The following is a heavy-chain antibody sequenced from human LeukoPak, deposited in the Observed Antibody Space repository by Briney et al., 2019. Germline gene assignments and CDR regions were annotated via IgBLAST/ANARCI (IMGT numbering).Heavy chain of an antibody. J-gene: IGHJ3*02. CDR3: ARLGSTFDI. V-gene: IGHV4-59*08. CDR1: GGSISSYY. Sequence: SGTLSLTCTVSGGSISSYYWTWIRQPPGKGLEWIGYIFYSGGSNYNPSLKSRVTISVDTSKNHFSLKLSSVTAADTAVYYCARLGSTFDIWGQGTMVTVSS. D-gene: IGHD2-2*01. CDR2: IFYSGGS.